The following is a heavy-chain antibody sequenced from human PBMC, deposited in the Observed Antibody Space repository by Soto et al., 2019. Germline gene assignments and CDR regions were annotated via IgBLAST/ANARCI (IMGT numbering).Heavy chain of an antibody. V-gene: IGHV4-59*11. D-gene: IGHD3-3*01. CDR2: LYYSGTT. Sequence: QVQLQESGPGLVKPSETLSLTCTVSGASISTQSWNWIRQAPGKGLEWIGYLYYSGTTNYNPSLKSRVTISADTSKNLVSLKLTSVTAADTAVYFCARGLSWSPYFESWGQGILVTVSS. J-gene: IGHJ4*02. CDR3: ARGLSWSPYFES. CDR1: GASISTQS.